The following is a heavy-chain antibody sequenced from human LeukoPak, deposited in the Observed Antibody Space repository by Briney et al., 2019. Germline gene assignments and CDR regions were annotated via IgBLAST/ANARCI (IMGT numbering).Heavy chain of an antibody. CDR1: GFTFSSYA. Sequence: GGSLRLSCAASGFTFSSYAMHWVRQAPGKGLEWVAVISYDGSNKYYADSVKGRFTISRDNSKNTLYLQMNSLRAEDTAVYYCAKDLYYYDSSGYPVYWGQGTLVTVSS. J-gene: IGHJ4*02. V-gene: IGHV3-30*04. CDR3: AKDLYYYDSSGYPVY. D-gene: IGHD3-22*01. CDR2: ISYDGSNK.